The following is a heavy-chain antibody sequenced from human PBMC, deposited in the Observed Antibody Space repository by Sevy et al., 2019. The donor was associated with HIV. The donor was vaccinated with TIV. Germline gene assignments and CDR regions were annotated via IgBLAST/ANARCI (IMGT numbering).Heavy chain of an antibody. J-gene: IGHJ6*03. V-gene: IGHV3-23*01. CDR2: ISGSGTRT. CDR3: GKGGGGHYDPDEIGYYFYYYNMDV. Sequence: GGSLRLSCAVSGFSFDSYGMTWVRQAPGKGLEWVSGISGSGTRTYYADSVKGRFSISRDNSKNRLYLQMNSLRSEDTDIYYWGKGGGGHYDPDEIGYYFYYYNMDVWGKGTTVTVSS. D-gene: IGHD3-22*01. CDR1: GFSFDSYG.